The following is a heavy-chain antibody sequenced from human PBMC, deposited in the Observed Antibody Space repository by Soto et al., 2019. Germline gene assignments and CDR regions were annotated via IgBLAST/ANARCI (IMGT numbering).Heavy chain of an antibody. V-gene: IGHV3-23*01. Sequence: EVQLLESGGGLVQPGGSLRLSCAASGFTFSSYAMTGVRQAPAQGLEWVSGISGSGGGTYYADSVKGRFTISRDSSKNTLYLQMDSLRAEDTAVYYCAKKTDSSSPWGALDIWGQGTMVSVSS. CDR2: ISGSGGGT. CDR3: AKKTDSSSPWGALDI. D-gene: IGHD6-6*01. CDR1: GFTFSSYA. J-gene: IGHJ3*02.